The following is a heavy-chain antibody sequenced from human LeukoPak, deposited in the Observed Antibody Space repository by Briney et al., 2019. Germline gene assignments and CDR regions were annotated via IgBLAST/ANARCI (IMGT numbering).Heavy chain of an antibody. Sequence: PGGSLRLSCAASGVTVSNNFMLWVRQAPGKGLEWFSLIYSGGDPHYADSVKGRFTISRDNSKNTLYLQMNNLRAEDTAVYYCARDPPAVAINTYGWGQGTLVTVSS. CDR3: ARDPPAVAINTYG. CDR1: GVTVSNNF. CDR2: IYSGGDP. J-gene: IGHJ4*02. D-gene: IGHD5-24*01. V-gene: IGHV3-66*01.